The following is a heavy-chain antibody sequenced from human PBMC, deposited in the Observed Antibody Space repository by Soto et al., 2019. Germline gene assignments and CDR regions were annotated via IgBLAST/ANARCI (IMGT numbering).Heavy chain of an antibody. J-gene: IGHJ5*02. CDR3: AKAFLFWSGYHLNNWFDP. CDR2: ISGSGGST. V-gene: IGHV3-23*01. CDR1: GFTFSSYA. Sequence: LRLSCAASGFTFSSYAMSWVRQVPGMGLEWVSAISGSGGSTYYADSVKGRFTISRDNSKNTLYLQMNSLRAEDTAVYYCAKAFLFWSGYHLNNWFDPWGQGTLVTVSS. D-gene: IGHD3-3*01.